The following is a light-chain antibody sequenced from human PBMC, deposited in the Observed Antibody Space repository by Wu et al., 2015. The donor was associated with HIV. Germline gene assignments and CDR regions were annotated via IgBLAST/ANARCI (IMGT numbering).Light chain of an antibody. CDR3: QKYNSAPXT. Sequence: EIVLTQSPGTLSLSPGERATLSCRASQSVSSSYLAWYQQKPGQAPRLLIYGASSRATGIPDRFSGSGSGTDFTLTISRLEPEDVATYYCQKYNSAPXTFGPGTKVDIK. J-gene: IGKJ3*01. CDR1: QSVSSSY. CDR2: GAS. V-gene: IGKV3-20*01.